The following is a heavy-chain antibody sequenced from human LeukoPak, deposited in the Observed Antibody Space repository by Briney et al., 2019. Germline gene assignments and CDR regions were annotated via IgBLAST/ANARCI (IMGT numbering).Heavy chain of an antibody. D-gene: IGHD3-16*02. J-gene: IGHJ4*02. CDR2: INHSGGT. CDR3: ARASYPYDYVWGSYLGSRDVGYFDY. Sequence: SETLSLTCAVYGGSFSGYYWSWIRQPPGKGLEWIGEINHSGGTKYNPSLKSRVTISVDKSKNQFSLKLSSVTAADTAVYYCARASYPYDYVWGSYLGSRDVGYFDYWGQGTLVTVSS. CDR1: GGSFSGYY. V-gene: IGHV4-34*01.